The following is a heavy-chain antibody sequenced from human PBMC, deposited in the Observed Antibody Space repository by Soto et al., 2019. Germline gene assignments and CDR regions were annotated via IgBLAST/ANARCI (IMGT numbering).Heavy chain of an antibody. Sequence: QVQLVQSGAEVKKPGSSVKVSCKASGGTFSSYAISWVRQAPGQGLEWMGGIIPIFGTANYAQKFQGRVTITADESTSTAYMERSSLRSEDTAVYYCARDGSIAARPGGFDWYVDLWGRGTLVTVSS. J-gene: IGHJ2*01. CDR1: GGTFSSYA. D-gene: IGHD6-6*01. V-gene: IGHV1-69*01. CDR3: ARDGSIAARPGGFDWYVDL. CDR2: IIPIFGTA.